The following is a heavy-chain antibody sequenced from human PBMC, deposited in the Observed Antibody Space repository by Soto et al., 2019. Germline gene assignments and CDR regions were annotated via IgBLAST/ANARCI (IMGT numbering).Heavy chain of an antibody. V-gene: IGHV1-69*13. CDR3: ARDGSVYCSSTSCYTFNVHYGMDV. D-gene: IGHD2-2*02. J-gene: IGHJ6*02. CDR1: GCTFSSYA. CDR2: SIPIFGTA. Sequence: ASVKVSGKASGCTFSSYAISWVRQAPGQGLEWMGGSIPIFGTANYAQKFQGRVTITADESTSTAYMELSSLRSEDTAVYYCARDGSVYCSSTSCYTFNVHYGMDVWGQGTTVTVSS.